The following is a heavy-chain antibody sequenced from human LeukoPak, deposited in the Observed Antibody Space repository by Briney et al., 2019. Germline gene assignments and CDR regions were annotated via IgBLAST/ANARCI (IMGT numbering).Heavy chain of an antibody. Sequence: SETLSLTCTVSGGSISSHYWSWIRRPPGKGLEWIGYIYYSGSTNYNPSLKSRVTISVDTSKNQFSLKLSSVTAADTAVYYCAREGCTNGVCPFDYWGQGTLVTVSS. D-gene: IGHD2-8*01. CDR3: AREGCTNGVCPFDY. J-gene: IGHJ4*02. CDR1: GGSISSHY. V-gene: IGHV4-59*11. CDR2: IYYSGST.